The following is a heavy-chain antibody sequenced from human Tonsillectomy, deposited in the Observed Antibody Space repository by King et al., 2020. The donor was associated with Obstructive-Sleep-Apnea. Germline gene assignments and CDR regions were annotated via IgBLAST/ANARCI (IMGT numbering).Heavy chain of an antibody. Sequence: VQLVESGGGLVQPGGSLRLSCAASGFTFSSYAMHWVRQAPGKGLEYVSAISCNGGSTYYANSVKGRFTISRDNSKNTLYLQMGSLRTEDMAVYYCAREARTGGSYPGWGQGTLVTVSS. V-gene: IGHV3-64*01. CDR3: AREARTGGSYPG. CDR2: ISCNGGST. CDR1: GFTFSSYA. D-gene: IGHD1-26*01. J-gene: IGHJ4*02.